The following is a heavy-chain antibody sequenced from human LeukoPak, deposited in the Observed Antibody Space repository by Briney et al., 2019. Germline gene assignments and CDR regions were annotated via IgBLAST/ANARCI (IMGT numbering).Heavy chain of an antibody. V-gene: IGHV3-53*01. CDR1: GFSVSTNY. Sequence: GGSLRLSCEGSGFSVSTNYMNWVRRAPGKGLEWVSILYSGGSTYYADSVKGRFTISRDNSKNTLYLQMNSLRAEDTAVYYCARDTTLDYWGQGTLVTVSS. D-gene: IGHD1-26*01. CDR3: ARDTTLDY. CDR2: LYSGGST. J-gene: IGHJ4*02.